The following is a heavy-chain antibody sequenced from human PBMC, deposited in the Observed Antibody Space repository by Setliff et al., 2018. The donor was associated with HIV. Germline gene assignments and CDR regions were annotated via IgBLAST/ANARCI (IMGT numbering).Heavy chain of an antibody. V-gene: IGHV7-4-1*02. CDR3: ARVGSSGWRYYYYGMDV. CDR2: INTNIGNP. D-gene: IGHD6-19*01. CDR1: GYTFTSYA. J-gene: IGHJ6*02. Sequence: ASVKVSCKASGYTFTSYAMNWVRQAPGQGLEWMGWINTNIGNPTYAQGFTGRFVFSLDTSVSTAYLQISSLKAEDTAVYYCARVGSSGWRYYYYGMDVWGQGTTVTVSS.